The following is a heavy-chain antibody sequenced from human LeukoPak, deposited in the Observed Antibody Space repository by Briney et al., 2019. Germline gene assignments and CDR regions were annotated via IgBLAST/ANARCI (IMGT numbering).Heavy chain of an antibody. V-gene: IGHV3-23*01. CDR2: ISGSGGST. J-gene: IGHJ6*02. Sequence: GGSLRLSCAASGFTFSTCAMAWVRQAPGKGLEWVSAISGSGGSTYYADSVKGRFTISRDNSKNTLYLQMNSLRAEDTAVYYCAKFLAEGHGMDVWGQGTTVTVSS. D-gene: IGHD1-14*01. CDR1: GFTFSTCA. CDR3: AKFLAEGHGMDV.